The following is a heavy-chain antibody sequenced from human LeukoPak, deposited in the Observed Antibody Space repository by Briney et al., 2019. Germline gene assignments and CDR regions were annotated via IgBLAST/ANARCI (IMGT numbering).Heavy chain of an antibody. CDR3: ARDSGYSGYVG. CDR2: ISSSGSTI. V-gene: IGHV3-11*01. CDR1: EFTFTNYA. D-gene: IGHD5-12*01. J-gene: IGHJ4*02. Sequence: GGSLRLSCAASEFTFTNYAMSWIRQAPGKGLEWVSYISSSGSTIYYADSVKGRFTISRDNAKNSLYLQMNSLRAEDTAVYYCARDSGYSGYVGWGQGTLVTVSS.